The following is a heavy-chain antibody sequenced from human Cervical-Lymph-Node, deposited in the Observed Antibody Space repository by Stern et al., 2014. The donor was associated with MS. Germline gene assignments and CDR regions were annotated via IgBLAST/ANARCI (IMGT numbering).Heavy chain of an antibody. CDR3: ARTHYSGGNSHYLDS. V-gene: IGHV1-69*14. J-gene: IGHJ4*02. CDR2: IIPIFGTP. Sequence: HVQLVQSGDEVRKPLSSVKVSCQASGGTFNSYSISLVRQAPGQVLEWMGAIIPIFGTPSYTQTFQARVPITADRSTTTSYMELSSLRSEDTAVYYCARTHYSGGNSHYLDSWGQGTLVTVSS. CDR1: GGTFNSYS. D-gene: IGHD4-23*01.